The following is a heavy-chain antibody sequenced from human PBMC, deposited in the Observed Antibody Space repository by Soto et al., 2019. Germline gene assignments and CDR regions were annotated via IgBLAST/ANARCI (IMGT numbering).Heavy chain of an antibody. CDR1: GFTFSSYI. CDR3: AKGAADGTFDY. CDR2: LSGSGGGM. V-gene: IGHV3-23*01. D-gene: IGHD6-13*01. Sequence: GGSLRLSCAASGFTFSSYILNWVRQAPGKGLEWVSVLSGSGGGMYYEDSVKGRFTVSSDNSKNTVFLHMNSLRAEDTAVYYCAKGAADGTFDYWGQGTLVTISS. J-gene: IGHJ4*02.